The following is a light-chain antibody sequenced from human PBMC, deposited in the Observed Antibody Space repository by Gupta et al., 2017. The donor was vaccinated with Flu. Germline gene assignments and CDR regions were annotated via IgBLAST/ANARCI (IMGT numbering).Light chain of an antibody. CDR2: EED. Sequence: LSPRASVSASPAQSSPLSCTGPSSDVGIYDPVSWYQQHPGKAPKLIIYEEDKRPSGVSTRFSGSKSGNTASLTISGLQAEDEADYHCCSYAGDSAFYVFGTGTKVTVL. J-gene: IGLJ1*01. CDR1: SSDVGIYDP. V-gene: IGLV2-23*01. CDR3: CSYAGDSAFYV.